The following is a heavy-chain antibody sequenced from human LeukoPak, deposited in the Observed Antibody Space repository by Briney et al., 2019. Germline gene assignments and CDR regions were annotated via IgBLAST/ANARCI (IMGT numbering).Heavy chain of an antibody. J-gene: IGHJ4*02. D-gene: IGHD3-22*01. V-gene: IGHV3-23*01. CDR3: ARDAHYYDSSGYYSYLDY. Sequence: GGTLRLSCAASGFTFSSYGMSWVRQAPGKGLEWVSAISGSGGSTYYADSVKGRFTISRDNSKNTLYLQMNSLRAGDTAVYYCARDAHYYDSSGYYSYLDYWGQGTLVTVSS. CDR1: GFTFSSYG. CDR2: ISGSGGST.